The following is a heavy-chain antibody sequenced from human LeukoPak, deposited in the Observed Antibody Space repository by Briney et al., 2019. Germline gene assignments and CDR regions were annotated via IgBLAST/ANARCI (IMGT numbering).Heavy chain of an antibody. CDR3: ARVVVRWELLRGFDY. CDR2: IYYSGST. J-gene: IGHJ4*02. CDR1: GGSISSSSYY. V-gene: IGHV4-39*07. D-gene: IGHD1-26*01. Sequence: SETLSLTCTVSGGSISSSSYYWGWIRQPPGKGLEWIGSIYYSGSTYYNPSLKSRVTISVDTSKNQFSLKLSSVTAADTAVYYCARVVVRWELLRGFDYWGQGTLVTVSS.